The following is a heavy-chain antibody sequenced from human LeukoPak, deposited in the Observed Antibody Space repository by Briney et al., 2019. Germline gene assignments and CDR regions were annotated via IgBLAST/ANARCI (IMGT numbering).Heavy chain of an antibody. V-gene: IGHV1-69*04. CDR2: TIPILGIA. J-gene: IGHJ6*02. D-gene: IGHD3-3*01. Sequence: GASVKVSCKASGGTFSSYTISWVRQAPGQGLEWMGRTIPILGIANYAQKFQGRVTITADKSTSTAYMELSSLRSEDTAVYYCARDQRLILEWLSSSRYGMDVWGQGTTVTVSS. CDR3: ARDQRLILEWLSSSRYGMDV. CDR1: GGTFSSYT.